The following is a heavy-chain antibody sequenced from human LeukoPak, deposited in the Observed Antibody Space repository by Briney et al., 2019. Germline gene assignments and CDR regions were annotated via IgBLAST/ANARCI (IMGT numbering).Heavy chain of an antibody. CDR3: SKTVSGWNYFDY. Sequence: PGGSLRLSCTASGFTFSSYAMNWVRQAPGKGLEWISAISGSGGTTYYADPVKGQFTISRDNSKNTLYLQMNSLRAEDTALYYCSKTVSGWNYFDYWGQGTLVTVSS. CDR1: GFTFSSYA. V-gene: IGHV3-23*01. D-gene: IGHD6-19*01. J-gene: IGHJ4*02. CDR2: ISGSGGTT.